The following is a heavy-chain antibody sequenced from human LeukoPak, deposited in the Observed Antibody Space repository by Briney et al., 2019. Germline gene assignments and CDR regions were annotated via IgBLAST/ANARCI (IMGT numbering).Heavy chain of an antibody. CDR1: GFTFNMYW. J-gene: IGHJ4*02. V-gene: IGHV3-7*01. Sequence: GGSLRLSCAASGFTFNMYWVSWVRQAPGKGLEWVANIKEDGSEKYYVDSVKGRFTISRDNAKNSLYLQMNSLRAEDTAVYYCATGSQIREADYWGQGTLVTVSS. CDR3: ATGSQIREADY. CDR2: IKEDGSEK. D-gene: IGHD3-10*01.